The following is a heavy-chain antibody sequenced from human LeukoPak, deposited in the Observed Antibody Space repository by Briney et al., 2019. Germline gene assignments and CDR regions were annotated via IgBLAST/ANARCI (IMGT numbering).Heavy chain of an antibody. J-gene: IGHJ4*02. D-gene: IGHD3-16*01. CDR2: IYYSGST. CDR1: GGSISSGGYY. CDR3: ARGGGEEFDY. Sequence: SETLSLTCTVSGGSISSGGYYWSWIRQHPGKGLEWIGYIYYSGSTYNNPSLKSRVTISVDTSKNQFSLKLSSVTAADTAVYYCARGGGEEFDYWGQGTLVTVSS. V-gene: IGHV4-31*03.